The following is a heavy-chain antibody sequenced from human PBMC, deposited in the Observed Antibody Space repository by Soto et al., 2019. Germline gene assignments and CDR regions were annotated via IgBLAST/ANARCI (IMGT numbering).Heavy chain of an antibody. CDR1: GFIFSDHY. J-gene: IGHJ3*02. D-gene: IGHD3-10*01. V-gene: IGHV3-72*01. CDR3: ARGLRVRGVDNAFDI. CDR2: TRNKANSYTT. Sequence: GGSLRLSCAASGFIFSDHYMDWVRQAPGKGLEWVGRTRNKANSYTTEYAASVKGRFTISRDDSKNSLYLQMNSLKTEDTVVYYCARGLRVRGVDNAFDIWGQGTMVTVSS.